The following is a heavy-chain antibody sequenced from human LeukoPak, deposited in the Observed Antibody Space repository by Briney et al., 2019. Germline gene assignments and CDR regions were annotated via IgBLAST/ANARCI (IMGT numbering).Heavy chain of an antibody. Sequence: ASVKVSCKASGGTFSSYAISWVRQAPGQGLEWMGRIIPILGIANYAQKFQGRVTITADKSTSTAYMELSSLRSEDAAVYYCARKNAYCSSTSCYWGGWFDPWGQGTLVTVSS. CDR3: ARKNAYCSSTSCYWGGWFDP. J-gene: IGHJ5*02. D-gene: IGHD2-2*01. V-gene: IGHV1-69*04. CDR1: GGTFSSYA. CDR2: IIPILGIA.